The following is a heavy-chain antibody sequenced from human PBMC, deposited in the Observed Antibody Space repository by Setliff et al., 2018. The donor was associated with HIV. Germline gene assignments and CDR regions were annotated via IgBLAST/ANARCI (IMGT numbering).Heavy chain of an antibody. D-gene: IGHD5-18*01. CDR3: ARTTRPSGYNYALDY. J-gene: IGHJ4*02. Sequence: SETLSLTCTISGGSITGHYWSWIRQPPGRGLEWIGYIHYSGSSNYNPSLKSRFAISRDNAKNSLYLQMNSLRAEDTAVYYCARTTRPSGYNYALDYWGQGTLVTVSS. CDR1: GGSITGHY. V-gene: IGHV4-59*11. CDR2: IHYSGSS.